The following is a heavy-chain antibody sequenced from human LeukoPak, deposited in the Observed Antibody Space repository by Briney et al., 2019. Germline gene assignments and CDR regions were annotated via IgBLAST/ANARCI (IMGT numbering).Heavy chain of an antibody. CDR3: AKVSDYYDSSGYFDY. CDR2: IWHDASHT. J-gene: IGHJ4*02. CDR1: GFSFSTYA. Sequence: GGSLRLSCAASGFSFSTYAMHWVRQAPGKGLEWVALIWHDASHTFYTDSVKGRFTISRDNSKNTVYLQMNSLGGEDTALYYCAKVSDYYDSSGYFDYWGQGTLVTVSS. D-gene: IGHD3-22*01. V-gene: IGHV3-33*06.